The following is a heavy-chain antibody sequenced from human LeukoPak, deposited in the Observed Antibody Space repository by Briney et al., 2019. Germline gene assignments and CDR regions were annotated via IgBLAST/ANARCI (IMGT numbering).Heavy chain of an antibody. CDR1: GGSISSSNYY. D-gene: IGHD3-10*01. CDR3: ARGLWFGDEDPPYFDY. Sequence: PSETLSLTCTVSGGSISSSNYYWSWIRQPAGKGLEWIGRIYTSGTTNYNPSLKSRVTISIDTSKNQFSLKLSSVTAADTAVYYCARGLWFGDEDPPYFDYWGQGTLVTVSS. CDR2: IYTSGTT. J-gene: IGHJ4*02. V-gene: IGHV4-61*02.